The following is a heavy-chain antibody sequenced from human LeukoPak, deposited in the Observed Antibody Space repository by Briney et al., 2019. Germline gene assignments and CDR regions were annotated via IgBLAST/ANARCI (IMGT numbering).Heavy chain of an antibody. V-gene: IGHV1-24*01. J-gene: IGHJ5*02. CDR3: ATNAYSGILNRGNWFDP. D-gene: IGHD1-26*01. CDR2: FDPEDGET. CDR1: GYTLTELS. Sequence: ASVKVSCKVSGYTLTELSMHWVRQAPGKGLEWMGGFDPEDGETIYAQKFQGRVTMTEDTSTDTAYMELSSLRSEDTAVYYCATNAYSGILNRGNWFDPWGQGTLVTVSS.